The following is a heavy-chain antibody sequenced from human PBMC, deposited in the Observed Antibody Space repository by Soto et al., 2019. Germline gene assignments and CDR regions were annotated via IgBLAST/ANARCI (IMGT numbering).Heavy chain of an antibody. CDR1: GFIFSNAW. CDR3: TTGWSSKDY. CDR2: IKSKADGGTT. Sequence: VHLEESGGGLVKPGGSLRLSCAASGFIFSNAWMSWVRQAPGKGLEWVGRIKSKADGGTTNYAAPVKGRFNISRDGSKNTLYLQMNGLKTEDTAVYYCTTGWSSKDYWGQGTLVTVSS. D-gene: IGHD3-3*01. V-gene: IGHV3-15*01. J-gene: IGHJ4*02.